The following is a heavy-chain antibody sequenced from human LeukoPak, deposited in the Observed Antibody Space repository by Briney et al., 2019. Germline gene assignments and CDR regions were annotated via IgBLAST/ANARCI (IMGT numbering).Heavy chain of an antibody. Sequence: PGGSLRLSCAVSGFTFSSYSMNWVCQAPGKGLEWVSYISSSSSTIYYADSVKGRFTISRDNSKNTLYLQMNSLRAEDTAVYYCAPLGCGGSCYRFDYWGQGTLVTVSS. CDR2: ISSSSSTI. CDR1: GFTFSSYS. V-gene: IGHV3-48*01. J-gene: IGHJ4*02. CDR3: APLGCGGSCYRFDY. D-gene: IGHD2-15*01.